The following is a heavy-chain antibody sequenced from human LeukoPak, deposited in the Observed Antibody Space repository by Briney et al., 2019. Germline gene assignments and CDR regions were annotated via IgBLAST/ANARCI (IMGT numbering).Heavy chain of an antibody. D-gene: IGHD2-15*01. CDR2: IYPGDSDT. J-gene: IGHJ3*02. CDR1: GYSFTSYW. CDR3: ARSYSDIVVVVAATGPGAFDI. V-gene: IGHV5-51*01. Sequence: GESLKISCKGSGYSFTSYWIGWVRQMPGKGLEWMGIIYPGDSDTRYSPSFQGQVTISADKSISTAYLQWSSLRASDTAMYYCARSYSDIVVVVAATGPGAFDIWGQGTMVTVSS.